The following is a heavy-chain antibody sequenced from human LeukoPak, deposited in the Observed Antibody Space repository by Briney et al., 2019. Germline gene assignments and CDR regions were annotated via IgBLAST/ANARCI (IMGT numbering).Heavy chain of an antibody. V-gene: IGHV3-30*02. J-gene: IGHJ4*02. CDR3: ANPVTQNSGWYVNGDY. D-gene: IGHD6-19*01. CDR2: IRHDGSNK. CDR1: GFTFSSYG. Sequence: GGSLRLSCAASGFTFSSYGMHWVRQAPGKGLEWVAFIRHDGSNKYYADSVKGRFTISRDNSKNTLYLQMNSLRAEDTAVYFCANPVTQNSGWYVNGDYWGQGTLVTVSS.